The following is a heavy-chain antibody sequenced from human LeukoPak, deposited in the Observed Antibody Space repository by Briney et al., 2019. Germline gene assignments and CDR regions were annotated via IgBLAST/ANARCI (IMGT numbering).Heavy chain of an antibody. V-gene: IGHV4-61*05. J-gene: IGHJ4*02. CDR3: ASAGVREEFDY. CDR1: GGSISSSSYY. CDR2: IYYSGST. Sequence: PSETLSLTCTVSGGSISSSSYYWGWIRQPPGKGLEWIGYIYYSGSTNYNPSLKSRVTISVDTSKNQFSLKLSSVTAADTAVYYCASAGVREEFDYWGQGTLVTVSS. D-gene: IGHD3-10*01.